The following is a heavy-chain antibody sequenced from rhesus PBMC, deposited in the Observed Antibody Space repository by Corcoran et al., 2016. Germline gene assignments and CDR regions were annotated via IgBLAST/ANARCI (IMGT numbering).Heavy chain of an antibody. CDR2: ISGSGGST. V-gene: IGHV4-173*01. CDR3: AKSGARGYSGYGDFDY. D-gene: IGHD5-42*01. J-gene: IGHJ4*01. CDR1: GGSISSNY. Sequence: QLQLQESGPGLVKPSETLSLTCTVSGGSISSNYWSWIRQPPGKGLEWIGRISGSGGSTDYNPSPKRRVTISTETSKNQFSLKLSSVTAADTAVYYCAKSGARGYSGYGDFDYWGQGVLVTVSS.